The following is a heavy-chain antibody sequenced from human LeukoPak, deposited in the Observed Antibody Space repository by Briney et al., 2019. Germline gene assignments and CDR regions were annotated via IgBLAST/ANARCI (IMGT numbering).Heavy chain of an antibody. CDR1: GYTFTGYY. Sequence: ASVKVSCKASGYTFTGYYMHWVRQAPGQGLEWMGWINPNSGGTNYAQKSQGRVTMTRDTSISTAYMELSRLRSDDTAVYYCARAAARGRAADYYYYMDVWGKGTTVTVSS. D-gene: IGHD2-15*01. V-gene: IGHV1-2*02. J-gene: IGHJ6*03. CDR2: INPNSGGT. CDR3: ARAAARGRAADYYYYMDV.